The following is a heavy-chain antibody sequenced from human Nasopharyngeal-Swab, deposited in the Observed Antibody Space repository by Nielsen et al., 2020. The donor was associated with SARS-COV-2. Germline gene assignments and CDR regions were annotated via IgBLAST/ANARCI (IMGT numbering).Heavy chain of an antibody. CDR3: ARDGLDYDFWSAYFMDV. J-gene: IGHJ6*02. Sequence: GGSLRLSCAASGFTFSSYSMNWVRQAPGKGLEWVSYISSSSSTIYYADSVKGRFTISRDSAQSSLFLQMNSLRAEDTAVYYCARDGLDYDFWSAYFMDVWGRGTTVTVSS. CDR1: GFTFSSYS. V-gene: IGHV3-48*04. D-gene: IGHD3-3*01. CDR2: ISSSSSTI.